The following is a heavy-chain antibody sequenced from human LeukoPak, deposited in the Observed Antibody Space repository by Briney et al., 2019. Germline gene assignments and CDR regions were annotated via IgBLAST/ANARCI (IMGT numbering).Heavy chain of an antibody. J-gene: IGHJ4*02. CDR1: GGSISSSSYY. V-gene: IGHV4-39*01. D-gene: IGHD5-24*01. CDR3: ARYEMGTIFEY. Sequence: PSETLSLTCTVSGGSISSSSYYCGWIRQPPGKGLEWIGSIYYSGSTYYNPSLKSRVTISADTSKNQFSLKLSSVTAADTALYYCARYEMGTIFEYWGQGTLVAVSS. CDR2: IYYSGST.